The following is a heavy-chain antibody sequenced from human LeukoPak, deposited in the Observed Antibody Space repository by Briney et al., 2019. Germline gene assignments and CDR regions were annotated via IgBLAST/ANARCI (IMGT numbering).Heavy chain of an antibody. CDR3: ARHVDTAMVTGAFDI. V-gene: IGHV4-39*01. CDR1: GGSISSSSYY. CDR2: IYYSGST. Sequence: SGTLSLTCAVSGGSISSSSYYWGWIRQPPGKGLEWIGSIYYSGSTYYNPSLKSRVTISVDTSKNQFSLKLNSVTAADTAAYYCARHVDTAMVTGAFDIWGQGTMVTVSS. D-gene: IGHD5-18*01. J-gene: IGHJ3*02.